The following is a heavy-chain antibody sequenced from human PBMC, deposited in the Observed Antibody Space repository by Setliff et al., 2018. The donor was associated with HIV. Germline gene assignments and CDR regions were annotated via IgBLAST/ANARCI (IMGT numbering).Heavy chain of an antibody. J-gene: IGHJ4*02. CDR1: GGSISSYY. CDR3: ATSVVTTAEAKWFDY. V-gene: IGHV4-59*12. D-gene: IGHD2-15*01. CDR2: IYFSGST. Sequence: PSETLSLTCTVSGGSISSYYWSWIRQPPGKGLEWIGYIYFSGSTNYNPSLNSRVNISLDTSKNQFSLKLSTVTAADTAIYYCATSVVTTAEAKWFDYWGQGTLVTVSS.